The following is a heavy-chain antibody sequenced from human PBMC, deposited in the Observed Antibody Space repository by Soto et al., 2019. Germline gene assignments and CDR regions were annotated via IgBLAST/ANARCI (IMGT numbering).Heavy chain of an antibody. CDR3: AGASTWHPGAFDI. CDR1: CGSFSGYY. V-gene: IGHV4-34*01. Sequence: PSETLSLTCAVYCGSFSGYYWSWIRQPPGKGLEWIGEINHSGSTNYNPSLKSRVTMSVDTSKNQFSLKLSSVTAADTAVYYCAGASTWHPGAFDIWGQGTTVTVSS. CDR2: INHSGST. D-gene: IGHD5-12*01. J-gene: IGHJ3*02.